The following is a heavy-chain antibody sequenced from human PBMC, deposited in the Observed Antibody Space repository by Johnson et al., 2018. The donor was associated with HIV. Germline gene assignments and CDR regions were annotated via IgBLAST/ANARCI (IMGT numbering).Heavy chain of an antibody. Sequence: MLLVESGGGLVQPGGSLRLSCAASGFTFSSYAMNWVRQAPGKGLEWVSAISGSGGSTYYADSVKGRFTISRDNSKNTLYLQMNSLRAEDTAVYYCARECHSAAAFDIWGQGTMVTVSS. CDR3: ARECHSAAAFDI. CDR2: ISGSGGST. CDR1: GFTFSSYA. J-gene: IGHJ3*02. D-gene: IGHD6-13*01. V-gene: IGHV3-23*04.